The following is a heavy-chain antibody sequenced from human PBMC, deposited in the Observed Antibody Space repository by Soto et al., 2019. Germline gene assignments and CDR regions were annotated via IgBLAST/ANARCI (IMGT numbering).Heavy chain of an antibody. CDR1: GYTFTTYG. CDR2: ISPYNGDT. J-gene: IGHJ4*02. V-gene: IGHV1-18*04. D-gene: IGHD2-15*01. CDR3: ARTPRAQMIVLEAATRFDY. Sequence: QVQLVQSGAEVKRPEASLKVSCKASGYTFTTYGFNWVRQAPGQGLEWMGWISPYNGDTNYAQNFQGRVTLTTDTSTSTAYMELRTLTSDDTAVYYCARTPRAQMIVLEAATRFDYWGQGTLVTVSS.